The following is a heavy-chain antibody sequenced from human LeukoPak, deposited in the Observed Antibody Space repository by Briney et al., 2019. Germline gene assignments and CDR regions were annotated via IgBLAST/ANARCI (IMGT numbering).Heavy chain of an antibody. CDR2: INRDGSRT. D-gene: IGHD3-9*01. CDR1: GFTFSTSW. V-gene: IGHV3-74*01. J-gene: IGHJ4*02. CDR3: VRSLTGTDDY. Sequence: GGSLRLSCAASGFTFSTSWMHWVRQAPGKGLVWVSHINRDGSRTTYADSVKGRFTISRDNAKNAVYLQMNSLRAEDTALYFCVRSLTGTDDYWGQGTLVTVSS.